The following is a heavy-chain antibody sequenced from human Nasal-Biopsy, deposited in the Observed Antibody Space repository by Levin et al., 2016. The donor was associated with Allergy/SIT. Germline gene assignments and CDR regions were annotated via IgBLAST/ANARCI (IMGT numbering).Heavy chain of an antibody. CDR2: INPSGGST. Sequence: ASVKVSCKASGYTFTSYYMHWVRQAPGQGLEWMGIINPSGGSTSYAQKFQGRVTMTRDNSKNTLPLKMNSLRVEDTAVYYCARAQFSGYGSGWSDSWGQGTRVTVSS. CDR1: GYTFTSYY. V-gene: IGHV1-46*01. CDR3: ARAQFSGYGSGWSDS. D-gene: IGHD6-19*01. J-gene: IGHJ5*01.